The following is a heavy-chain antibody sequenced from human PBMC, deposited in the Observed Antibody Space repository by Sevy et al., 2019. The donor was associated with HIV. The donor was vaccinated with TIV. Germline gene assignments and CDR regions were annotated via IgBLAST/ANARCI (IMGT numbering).Heavy chain of an antibody. V-gene: IGHV3-15*07. J-gene: IGHJ4*02. Sequence: GGSLRLSCGGSGFNISSASMNWVRQAPGKGLEWVGSIKGKTDGETTDYAAPGKGRFIISRDESRKTLYVQLNSVKTEDTAMYFCTARPYGSIIDYWGQGTLVTVSS. CDR2: IKGKTDGETT. D-gene: IGHD3-10*01. CDR1: GFNISSAS. CDR3: TARPYGSIIDY.